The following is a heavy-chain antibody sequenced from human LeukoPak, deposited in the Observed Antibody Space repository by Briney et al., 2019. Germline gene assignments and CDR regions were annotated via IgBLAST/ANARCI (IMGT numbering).Heavy chain of an antibody. CDR1: GFIFSNAW. J-gene: IGHJ4*02. CDR2: VQGKTDGGTT. V-gene: IGHV3-15*01. CDR3: TTDRSCSGGSCYFAADY. Sequence: GGSLRLSCAASGFIFSNAWMSWVRQAPGKGLEWVGRVQGKTDGGTTDYAAPVKGRFTISRDDSKNTLYLQMNSLKTEDTAVYYCTTDRSCSGGSCYFAADYWGQGTLVTVSS. D-gene: IGHD2-15*01.